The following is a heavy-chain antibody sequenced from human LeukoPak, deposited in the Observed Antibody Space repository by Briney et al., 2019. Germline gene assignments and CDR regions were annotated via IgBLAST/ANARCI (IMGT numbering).Heavy chain of an antibody. D-gene: IGHD6-19*01. CDR3: ARILAVAGLGAGLDY. Sequence: GESLKISCKGSGYSFTSYWIGWVRQMPGKGLEWMGIIYPGDSDTRYSPSFQGQVTISADKSISTAYLQWSSLKASDTAMYYCARILAVAGLGAGLDYWGQGTLVTVSS. CDR2: IYPGDSDT. J-gene: IGHJ4*02. V-gene: IGHV5-51*01. CDR1: GYSFTSYW.